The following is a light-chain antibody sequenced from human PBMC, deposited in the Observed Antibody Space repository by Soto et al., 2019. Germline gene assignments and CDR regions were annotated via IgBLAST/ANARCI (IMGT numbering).Light chain of an antibody. CDR2: EVT. V-gene: IGLV2-8*01. CDR1: SSDVGAFDY. J-gene: IGLJ1*01. CDR3: RSYAGTNDVYV. Sequence: QSALTQPPSASGSPGQSVAISCTGTSSDVGAFDYISWYQQYPGKAPKLIIHEVTKRPSVVPDRFSGSKSGNTASLTISGLRAEDEADYYCRSYAGTNDVYVFGTGTKVTVL.